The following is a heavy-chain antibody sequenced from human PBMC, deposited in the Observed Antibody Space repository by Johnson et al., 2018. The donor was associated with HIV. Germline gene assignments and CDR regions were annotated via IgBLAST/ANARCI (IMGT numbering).Heavy chain of an antibody. CDR3: ARKRGTGNNGAAFDI. V-gene: IGHV3-20*04. Sequence: VLLVESGGGVVRPGGSLRLSCGASGFTFDDYGMSWVRQAPGKGLEWVSGINWNGGRTGYADSVRGRFTISRDNAKNSLFLQMNSLRAEDTAFYYCARKRGTGNNGAAFDIWGQGTMVTVSS. CDR1: GFTFDDYG. CDR2: INWNGGRT. D-gene: IGHD1/OR15-1a*01. J-gene: IGHJ3*02.